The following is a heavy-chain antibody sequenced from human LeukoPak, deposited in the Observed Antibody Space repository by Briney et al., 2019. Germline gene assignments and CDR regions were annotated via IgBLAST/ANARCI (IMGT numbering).Heavy chain of an antibody. CDR1: GGSISSDSYY. Sequence: PAETLSLTCTVSGGSISSDSYYWGWIRQPPGKGLEWIGSIYYGGSIYYNPSLKSRVTISVDTSKTQFSLKLSSVTAADTAVYYCAGLRSSGWGGYRGQGTPLTAS. CDR2: IYYGGSI. V-gene: IGHV4-39*01. D-gene: IGHD6-19*01. J-gene: IGHJ4*02. CDR3: AGLRSSGWGGY.